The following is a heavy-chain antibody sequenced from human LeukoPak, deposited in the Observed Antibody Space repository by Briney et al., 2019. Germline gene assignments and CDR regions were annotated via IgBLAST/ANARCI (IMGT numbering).Heavy chain of an antibody. CDR1: GFTFSDYY. V-gene: IGHV3-11*04. J-gene: IGHJ4*02. Sequence: GGSLRLSCAASGFTFSDYYMSWIRQAPGKGLEGVSYISSSGSTIYYADSVKGRFTISRDNAKNSLYLQMNSLRAEDTAVYYCARAIRAAVVTAWDYWGQGTLVTVSS. CDR3: ARAIRAAVVTAWDY. D-gene: IGHD2-21*02. CDR2: ISSSGSTI.